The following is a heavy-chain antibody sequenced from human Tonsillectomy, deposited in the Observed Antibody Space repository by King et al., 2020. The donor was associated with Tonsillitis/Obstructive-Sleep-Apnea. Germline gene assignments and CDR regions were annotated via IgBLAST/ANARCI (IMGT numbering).Heavy chain of an antibody. V-gene: IGHV4-39*01. CDR2: IYYSGST. Sequence: QLQESGPGLVKPSETLSLTCTVSGGSISGSSYYWGWIRQPPGKGLEWIGGIYYSGSTYYNPSLKSRVTISVDTSKNQFSLKLSSGTAADTAVYYCARVVPAYNWFDPWGQGTLVTVSS. D-gene: IGHD2-2*01. CDR1: GGSISGSSYY. CDR3: ARVVPAYNWFDP. J-gene: IGHJ5*02.